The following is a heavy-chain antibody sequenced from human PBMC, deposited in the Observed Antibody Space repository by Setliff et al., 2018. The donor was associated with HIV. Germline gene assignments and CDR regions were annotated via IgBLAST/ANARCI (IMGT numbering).Heavy chain of an antibody. Sequence: ASVKVSCKASGFNFTTYPMNWVRQAPGQGLEWMGWINTNTGNPTYAQGFTGRFVFSLDTSVSTAYLQISSLKAEDTAVYYCARGGYDILTGLYYGMDVWGQGTTVTVSS. J-gene: IGHJ6*02. CDR1: GFNFTTYP. CDR3: ARGGYDILTGLYYGMDV. V-gene: IGHV7-4-1*02. D-gene: IGHD3-9*01. CDR2: INTNTGNP.